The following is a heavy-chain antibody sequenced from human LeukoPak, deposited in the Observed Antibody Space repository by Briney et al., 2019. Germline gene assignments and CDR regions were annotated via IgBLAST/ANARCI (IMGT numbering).Heavy chain of an antibody. D-gene: IGHD6-19*01. J-gene: IGHJ4*02. CDR2: IKQDGNEK. V-gene: IGHV3-7*02. Sequence: PGGSLRLSCVASGFTFNNYGMNWVRQAPGKGLEWVAMIKQDGNEKYYVDSVKGRFTISRDNAKNSLYLQMNSLRAEDTAVYYCVAGKEKWGQGTLVTVSS. CDR1: GFTFNNYG. CDR3: VAGKEK.